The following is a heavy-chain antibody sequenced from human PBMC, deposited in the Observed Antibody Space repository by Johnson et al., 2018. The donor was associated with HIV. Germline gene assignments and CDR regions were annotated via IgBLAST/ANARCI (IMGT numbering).Heavy chain of an antibody. J-gene: IGHJ3*01. CDR2: IRYDGSNK. CDR1: GFTFSSYG. D-gene: IGHD3-16*01. V-gene: IGHV3-30*02. CDR3: AGGGRTEAVA. Sequence: VQLVESGGGVVQPGRSLRLSCAASGFTFSSYGMHWVRQAPGKGLELVAFIRYDGSNKYYGDSVKGRFSISRDNSKNTLYLQMNSLRAEDQAVYYCAGGGRTEAVAWGQGTMVTVSS.